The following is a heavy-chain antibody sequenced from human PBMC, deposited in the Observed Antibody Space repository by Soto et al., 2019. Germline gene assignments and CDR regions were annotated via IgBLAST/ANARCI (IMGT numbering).Heavy chain of an antibody. CDR1: GYTLTSYG. CDR3: ATTSGYSYYYYGMDV. V-gene: IGHV1-18*01. J-gene: IGHJ6*02. Sequence: QVQLVQSGAEVTKPGASVKVSCKASGYTLTSYGISWVRQAPGQGLELMGWISAYNGDTNYAQSHQGRVTMTTDTSTTTAYMELRSLRSDDTAVYYCATTSGYSYYYYGMDVWGQGTTVTVSS. D-gene: IGHD3-3*01. CDR2: ISAYNGDT.